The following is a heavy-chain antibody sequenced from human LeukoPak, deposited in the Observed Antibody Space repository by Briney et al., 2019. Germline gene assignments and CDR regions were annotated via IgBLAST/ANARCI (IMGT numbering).Heavy chain of an antibody. CDR2: ISYDGSNK. Sequence: GGSLRLSCAASGFTFSSYGMHWVRQAPGKGLEWVAVISYDGSNKYYADSVKGRFTISRDNSKNTLYLQMNSLRAEDTAVYYCARANDNYYYYYMDVWGKGTTVTIS. V-gene: IGHV3-30*03. CDR1: GFTFSSYG. CDR3: ARANDNYYYYYMDV. D-gene: IGHD3-9*01. J-gene: IGHJ6*03.